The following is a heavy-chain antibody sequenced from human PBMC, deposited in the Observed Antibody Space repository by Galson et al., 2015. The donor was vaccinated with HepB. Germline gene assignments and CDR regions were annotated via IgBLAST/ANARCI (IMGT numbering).Heavy chain of an antibody. CDR2: IGSKSDGGTT. D-gene: IGHD1/OR15-1a*01. CDR1: GLTFSNVW. Sequence: SLRLSCAASGLTFSNVWMSWVRQAPGKGLEWVGRIGSKSDGGTTYYAAPVKGRFTISRDDSKNTLYLQINSLKTEDTAVYYCARNLAFPANNDAFDIWGQGTMVIVSS. CDR3: ARNLAFPANNDAFDI. J-gene: IGHJ3*02. V-gene: IGHV3-15*04.